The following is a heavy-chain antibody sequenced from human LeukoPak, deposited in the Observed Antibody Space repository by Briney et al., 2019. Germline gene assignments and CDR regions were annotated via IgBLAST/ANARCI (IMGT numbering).Heavy chain of an antibody. CDR2: IYTSGST. D-gene: IGHD4-17*01. CDR1: GGSTSSYY. J-gene: IGHJ3*02. Sequence: SETLSLTCTVSGGSTSSYYRSWIRQPAGKGLEWIGRIYTSGSTNYNPSLKSRVTMSVDTSKNQFSLKLSSVTAADTAVYYCATNYGDYEYAFDIWGQGTMVTVSS. V-gene: IGHV4-4*07. CDR3: ATNYGDYEYAFDI.